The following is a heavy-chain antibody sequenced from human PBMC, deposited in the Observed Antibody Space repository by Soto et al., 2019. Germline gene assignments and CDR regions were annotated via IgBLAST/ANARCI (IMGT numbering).Heavy chain of an antibody. CDR2: ISAYNGNT. V-gene: IGHV1-18*01. Sequence: ASVKVSCKASGYTFTSYGISWVRQAPGQGLEWMGWISAYNGNTNYSQKLQGRVIITRDTAASTAYMELSSLRSEGTAVYYCAKESGSYPEYYFHYWGQGALVTVS. J-gene: IGHJ4*02. D-gene: IGHD1-26*01. CDR3: AKESGSYPEYYFHY. CDR1: GYTFTSYG.